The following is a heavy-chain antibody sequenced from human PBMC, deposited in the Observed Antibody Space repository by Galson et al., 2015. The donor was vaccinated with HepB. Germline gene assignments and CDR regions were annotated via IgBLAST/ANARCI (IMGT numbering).Heavy chain of an antibody. CDR1: GFTFSSYA. Sequence: SLRLSCAVSGFTFSSYAMSWVRQAPGKGLEWVSGISGSGAGTYYADSVKGRFSISRDKSKNTLYLQMNRLRAEDTAVYYCAKDRNSCSGGRCYSGTAENFQHWGQGTLVTVSS. CDR2: ISGSGAGT. D-gene: IGHD2-15*01. CDR3: AKDRNSCSGGRCYSGTAENFQH. J-gene: IGHJ1*01. V-gene: IGHV3-23*01.